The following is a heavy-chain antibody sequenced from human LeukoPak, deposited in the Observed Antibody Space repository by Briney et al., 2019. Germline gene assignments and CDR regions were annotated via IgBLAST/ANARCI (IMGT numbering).Heavy chain of an antibody. CDR1: GFTFSTYG. V-gene: IGHV3-30*03. Sequence: GGSLRLSCAASGFTFSTYGMHWVRQAPGKGLEWVAVISYDGSNQYYADSVKGRFTISRDNSNNSLYLQMDSLRVEDTAVYYCARDLAPRSFDYWGQGTLVTVSS. CDR3: ARDLAPRSFDY. J-gene: IGHJ4*02. CDR2: ISYDGSNQ. D-gene: IGHD5-24*01.